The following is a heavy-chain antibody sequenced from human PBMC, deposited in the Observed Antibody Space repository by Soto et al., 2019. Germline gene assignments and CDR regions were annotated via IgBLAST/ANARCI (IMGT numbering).Heavy chain of an antibody. J-gene: IGHJ3*02. CDR2: ISWNSGSI. Sequence: EVQLVESGGGLVQPGRSLRLSCAASGFTFDDYAMHWVRQAPGKGLEWVSGISWNSGSIGYADSVKGRFTISRDNAKDILYLQMNSLGAEDTALYYCAKGEYSSSWDAFDIWGQGTMVTVSS. CDR3: AKGEYSSSWDAFDI. D-gene: IGHD6-13*01. V-gene: IGHV3-9*01. CDR1: GFTFDDYA.